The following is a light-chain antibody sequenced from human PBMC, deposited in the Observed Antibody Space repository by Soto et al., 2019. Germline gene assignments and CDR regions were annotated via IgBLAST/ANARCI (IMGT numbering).Light chain of an antibody. V-gene: IGKV1-39*01. Sequence: DIQMTQSPSSLSASVGDSSTITGRTSPTINNYLNWYQQKPGKAPKLLVYSASNLQSGVPSRFSGSGSGTNFTLTISDPQPEDFTTYYCQKSDSTPWTFGHGNKVDIK. CDR1: PTINNY. CDR2: SAS. J-gene: IGKJ1*01. CDR3: QKSDSTPWT.